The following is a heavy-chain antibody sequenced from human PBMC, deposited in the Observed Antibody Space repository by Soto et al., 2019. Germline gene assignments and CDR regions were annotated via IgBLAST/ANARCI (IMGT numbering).Heavy chain of an antibody. CDR3: AKDLSSSWYNWFDP. CDR2: ISGSGGST. V-gene: IGHV3-23*01. CDR1: GFTCSSYA. D-gene: IGHD6-13*01. Sequence: PGGALRFSCAASGFTCSSYAMSWVRQAPGKGLEWVSAISGSGGSTYYADSVKGRFTISRDNSKNTLYLQMNSLRAEDTAVYYCAKDLSSSWYNWFDPWGQGTLVTVSS. J-gene: IGHJ5*02.